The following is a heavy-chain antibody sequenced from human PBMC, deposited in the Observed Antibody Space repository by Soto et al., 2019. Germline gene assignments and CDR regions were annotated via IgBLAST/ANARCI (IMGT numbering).Heavy chain of an antibody. V-gene: IGHV1-69*01. J-gene: IGHJ5*02. CDR3: AGVPPPFCGGGNCSRLDSYFAP. CDR2: IIPLFGTP. CDR1: GVTFSTSG. D-gene: IGHD2-21*01. Sequence: QVQLVQSGAEVKKPGSSLKVSCKTSGVTFSTSGISWVRQGPGQGLEWMGGIIPLFGTPKYARKFQGRVSIPAECPATTTNLESGGLSSDQTAFFYWAGVPPPFCGGGNCSRLDSYFAPGGQGPQVVVSS.